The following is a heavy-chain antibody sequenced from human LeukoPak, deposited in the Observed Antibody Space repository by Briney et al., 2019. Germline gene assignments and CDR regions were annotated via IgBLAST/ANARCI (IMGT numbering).Heavy chain of an antibody. CDR1: GYTFTGYY. J-gene: IGHJ6*03. Sequence: ASVKVSRKASGYTFTGYYMQWVRQAPGQGLEWMGWINPNSGGTNYAQKFQGRVTMTRDTSISTAYMELSSLRSEDTAVYYCARFSSSSWYWGYYYYMDVWGKGTTVTISS. CDR3: ARFSSSSWYWGYYYYMDV. CDR2: INPNSGGT. V-gene: IGHV1-2*02. D-gene: IGHD6-13*01.